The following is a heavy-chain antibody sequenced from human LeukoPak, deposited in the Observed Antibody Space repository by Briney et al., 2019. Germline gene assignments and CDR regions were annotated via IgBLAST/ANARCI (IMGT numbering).Heavy chain of an antibody. D-gene: IGHD2/OR15-2a*01. V-gene: IGHV3-73*01. CDR2: IRNRADNHAT. CDR1: RFTFSGSA. CDR3: TGVKTTSDY. J-gene: IGHJ4*02. Sequence: AGDLRLSCAATRFTFSGSAMYWIRQASGEGLEWVGRIRNRADNHATAYAASVKGRFTISRDDSKNTTYLQMDSLKTEDTAVHYCTGVKTTSDYWGQGTLVTVSS.